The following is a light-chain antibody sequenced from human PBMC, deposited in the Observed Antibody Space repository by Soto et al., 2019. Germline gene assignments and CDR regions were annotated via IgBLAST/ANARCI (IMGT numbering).Light chain of an antibody. CDR3: ETWDSNTRV. J-gene: IGLJ3*02. Sequence: QAVVTQSSSASASLGSSVKLTCTLSSGHGSYIIAWHQQQPGKAPRYLMKLEGSGSYNKGSGVPDRFSGSSSGADRYLTISNLQSEDEADYYCETWDSNTRVFGGGTKLTVL. CDR2: LEGSGSY. V-gene: IGLV4-60*03. CDR1: SGHGSYI.